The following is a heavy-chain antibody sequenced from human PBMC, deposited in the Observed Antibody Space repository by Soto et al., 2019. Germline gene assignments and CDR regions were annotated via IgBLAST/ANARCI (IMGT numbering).Heavy chain of an antibody. V-gene: IGHV3-30*18. CDR2: ISYDGSNK. CDR1: GFTFSSYG. J-gene: IGHJ3*02. CDR3: AKDSGYYDSSGSGAFDI. D-gene: IGHD3-22*01. Sequence: GGSLRLSCAASGFTFSSYGMHWVRQAPGKELEWVAVISYDGSNKYYADSVKGRFTISRDNSKNTLYLQMNSLRAEDTAVYYCAKDSGYYDSSGSGAFDIWGQGTMVTVSS.